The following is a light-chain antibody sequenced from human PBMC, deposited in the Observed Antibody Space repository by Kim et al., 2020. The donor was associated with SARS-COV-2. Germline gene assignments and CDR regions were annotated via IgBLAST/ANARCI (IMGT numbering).Light chain of an antibody. J-gene: IGLJ2*01. V-gene: IGLV2-14*03. CDR1: SSDVVGYNY. Sequence: GQSSTVTCTGTSSDVVGYNYVSWYQQHPGKAPKLRIYDVSNRPSGVSNRVSGSKSGNTASLTISGLQAEDGADYYCSCYTSSNTRVFGGGTQLTVL. CDR2: DVS. CDR3: SCYTSSNTRV.